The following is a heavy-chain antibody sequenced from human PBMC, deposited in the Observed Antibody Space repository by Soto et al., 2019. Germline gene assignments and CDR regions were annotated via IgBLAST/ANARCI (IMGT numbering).Heavy chain of an antibody. CDR3: AKDQADYGDSRDYYYYGMDV. D-gene: IGHD4-17*01. CDR2: ISGSGGST. Sequence: HPGGSLRLSCAASGFTFSSYAMGWVRQAPGKGLEWVSAISGSGGSTYYADSVKGRFTISRDNSGNTLYLQMNSLRAEDTAVYYRAKDQADYGDSRDYYYYGMDVWGQGTTVTVSS. J-gene: IGHJ6*02. V-gene: IGHV3-23*01. CDR1: GFTFSSYA.